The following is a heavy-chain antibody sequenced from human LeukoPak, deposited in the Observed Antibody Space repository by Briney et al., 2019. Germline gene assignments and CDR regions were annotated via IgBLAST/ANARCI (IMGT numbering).Heavy chain of an antibody. CDR1: GGSISSYY. CDR3: ARESTDSSGWYYFDY. CDR2: IYYSGST. Sequence: SETLSLTCTVSGGSISSYYWSWIRQPPGKGLEWIGYIYYSGSTNYNPSLKSRVTISVDTSKNQFSLKLSSVTAADTAVYYCARESTDSSGWYYFDYWGQGTLDTVSS. V-gene: IGHV4-59*01. J-gene: IGHJ4*02. D-gene: IGHD6-19*01.